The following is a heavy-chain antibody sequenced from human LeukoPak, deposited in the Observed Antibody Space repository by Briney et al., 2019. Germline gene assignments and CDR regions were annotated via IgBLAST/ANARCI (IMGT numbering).Heavy chain of an antibody. CDR2: IQKDGSEK. J-gene: IGHJ4*02. CDR3: VRLWDSSGFFGY. V-gene: IGHV3-7*01. CDR1: GFTFSSYA. D-gene: IGHD3-22*01. Sequence: PGGSLRLSCAVSGFTFSSYAMSWVRQAPGKGLEWVANIQKDGSEKHYVASVEGRFTISRDNAENSLFLQLNSLRVDDTAVYYCVRLWDSSGFFGYWGQGALVTVSS.